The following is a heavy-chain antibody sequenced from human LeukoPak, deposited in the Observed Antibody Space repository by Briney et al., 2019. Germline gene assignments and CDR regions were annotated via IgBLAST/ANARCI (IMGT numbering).Heavy chain of an antibody. CDR2: IYSSGTA. V-gene: IGHV4-4*07. D-gene: IGHD3-22*01. CDR1: GGSIGGSYY. J-gene: IGHJ4*02. Sequence: PSETLSLTCTVSGGSIGGSYYWNWIRQPAGKGLEWIGRIYSSGTANYNPSLKSRVAISVDTSKNQFSLRLTSMTAADTAIYYCARIIYYYETGGFRDYFDSWGQGTLVTVSS. CDR3: ARIIYYYETGGFRDYFDS.